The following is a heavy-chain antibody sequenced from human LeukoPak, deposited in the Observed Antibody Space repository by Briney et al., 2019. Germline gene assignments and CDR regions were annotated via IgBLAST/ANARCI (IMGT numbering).Heavy chain of an antibody. CDR3: ARRGLIAAADAFDI. CDR1: GGSIGSSY. D-gene: IGHD6-13*01. V-gene: IGHV4-59*04. Sequence: PSETLSLTCTVSGGSIGSSYLSWIRQPPGKGLEWIGYPYYSGSTYYNPSLKSRVTISVDTSKNQFSLKLSSVTAADTAVYYCARRGLIAAADAFDIWGQGTMVTVSS. J-gene: IGHJ3*02. CDR2: PYYSGST.